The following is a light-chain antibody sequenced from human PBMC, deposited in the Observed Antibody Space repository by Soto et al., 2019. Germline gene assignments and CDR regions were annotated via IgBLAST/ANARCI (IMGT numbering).Light chain of an antibody. V-gene: IGKV2-30*01. CDR3: MQGRQWPYT. CDR2: KVS. Sequence: DIVMTQSPRSLPVSLGQPASISCRSSESLVDRDGNTFLSWYQQRPGQSPRRLIHKVSNRDSGVPDRFSGSGSGTDFTLKISWVEAEDVGVYYCMQGRQWPYTFGQGTTLEIK. CDR1: ESLVDRDGNTF. J-gene: IGKJ2*01.